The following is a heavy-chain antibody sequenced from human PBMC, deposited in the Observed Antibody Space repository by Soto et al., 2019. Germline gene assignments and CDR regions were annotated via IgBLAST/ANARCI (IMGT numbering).Heavy chain of an antibody. D-gene: IGHD2-2*01. CDR3: ARGGYCSSTSCYDRLPYYYYGMDV. J-gene: IGHJ6*02. CDR1: GFTFSSYE. V-gene: IGHV3-48*03. Sequence: GGSLRLSCAASGFTFSSYEMNWVRQAPGEGLEWVSYISSSGSTIYYADSVKGRFTISRDNAKNSLYLQMNSLRAEDTAVYYCARGGYCSSTSCYDRLPYYYYGMDVWGQGTTVTVSS. CDR2: ISSSGSTI.